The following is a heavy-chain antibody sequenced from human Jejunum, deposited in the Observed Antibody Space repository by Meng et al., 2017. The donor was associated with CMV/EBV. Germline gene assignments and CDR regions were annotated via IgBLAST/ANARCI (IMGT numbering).Heavy chain of an antibody. CDR3: ARDVRGSGLIDHYYGMDV. D-gene: IGHD3-16*01. CDR1: SYV. CDR2: IIPMFGTS. J-gene: IGHJ6*02. V-gene: IGHV1-69*05. Sequence: SYVISWVRQAPGQGPEWMGGIIPMFGTSKYAQKFQGRVTLTTDESTSTAYMELSSLRVDDTAVYYCARDVRGSGLIDHYYGMDVWGQGTTVTVS.